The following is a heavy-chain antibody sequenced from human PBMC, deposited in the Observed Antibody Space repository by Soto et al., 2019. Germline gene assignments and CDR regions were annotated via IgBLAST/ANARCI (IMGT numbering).Heavy chain of an antibody. CDR3: ARFSGSYYYAMDG. D-gene: IGHD6-19*01. J-gene: IGHJ6*02. V-gene: IGHV4-61*08. CDR1: GGSLSSNDCY. CDR2: IYYSGST. Sequence: SETMSLTCSVAGGSLSSNDCYWSWIRQPPGKGLEWIGYIYYSGSTNYNPSLKSRVTISVDTSKNQFSLNLSSVTAADTAMYYCARFSGSYYYAMDGWGQGSTVTVSS.